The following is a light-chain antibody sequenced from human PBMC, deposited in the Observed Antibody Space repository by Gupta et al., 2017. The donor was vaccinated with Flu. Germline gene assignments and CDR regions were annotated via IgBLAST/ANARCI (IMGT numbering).Light chain of an antibody. J-gene: IGKJ4*01. CDR1: QSVSDS. V-gene: IGKV3-20*01. CDR3: QQYSSSRT. CDR2: GAS. Sequence: EIVLTQSPGTLSLSPGERATLSCRAIQSVSDSLAWYQQKPGQAPRLLIYGASSRATGIPDRFSGSGSGTEFTLTISRLEPEDFAVYYCQQYSSSRTFGGGTKVEIK.